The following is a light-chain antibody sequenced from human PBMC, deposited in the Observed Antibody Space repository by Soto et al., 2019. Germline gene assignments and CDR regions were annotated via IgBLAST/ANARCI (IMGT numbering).Light chain of an antibody. J-gene: IGLJ3*02. V-gene: IGLV2-8*01. CDR3: SSYAASNNFYFV. CDR2: EVT. Sequence: QSALTQPPPASGSPGQSVTISCTGTISDVGGYNYVSWYQQYPGRAPKLMIYEVTKRPSGVPDRFSGSKSGNTASLTVSGLQAEDEADYYCSSYAASNNFYFVFGGGTKVTVL. CDR1: ISDVGGYNY.